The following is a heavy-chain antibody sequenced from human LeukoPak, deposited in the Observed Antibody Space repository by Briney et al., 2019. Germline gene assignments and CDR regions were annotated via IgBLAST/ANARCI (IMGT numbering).Heavy chain of an antibody. Sequence: GASVKVSCKASGYTFTSYAMHWVRQAPGQRLEWMGWINAGNGNTKYSQKFQDRVTITRDTSASTAYMELSSLRSEDTAVYCCAKHSGYDEYLGYWGQGTLVTVSS. CDR3: AKHSGYDEYLGY. D-gene: IGHD5-12*01. CDR1: GYTFTSYA. CDR2: INAGNGNT. V-gene: IGHV1-3*01. J-gene: IGHJ4*02.